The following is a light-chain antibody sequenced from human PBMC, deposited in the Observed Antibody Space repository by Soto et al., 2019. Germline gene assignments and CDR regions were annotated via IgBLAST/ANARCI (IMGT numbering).Light chain of an antibody. Sequence: QVTPFPFSLSGSKSNRITIPCRAIQGHYKHFGWYPQKPRTAPRPPIFGASNLQTWVPSRVSGSGSGTDFTLTISSLQPEDFATYYGQQVDSYPPTFGQGTKLEI. V-gene: IGKV1-16*01. CDR2: GAS. J-gene: IGKJ2*01. CDR1: QGHYKH. CDR3: QQVDSYPPT.